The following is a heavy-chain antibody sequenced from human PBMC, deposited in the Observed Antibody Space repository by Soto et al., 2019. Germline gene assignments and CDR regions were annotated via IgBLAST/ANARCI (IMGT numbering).Heavy chain of an antibody. V-gene: IGHV3-33*01. Sequence: GGSLRLSCAASGFTFSSYGMHWVRQAPGKGLEWVAVIWYDGSNKYYADSVKGRFTISRDNSKNTLYLQMNSLRAEDTAVYYCARAIGYGSGSYYKGPSDYWGQGTLVTVSS. CDR1: GFTFSSYG. D-gene: IGHD3-10*01. CDR3: ARAIGYGSGSYYKGPSDY. CDR2: IWYDGSNK. J-gene: IGHJ4*02.